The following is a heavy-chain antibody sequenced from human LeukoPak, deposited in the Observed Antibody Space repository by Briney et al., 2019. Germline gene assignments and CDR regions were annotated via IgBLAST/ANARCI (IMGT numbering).Heavy chain of an antibody. Sequence: ASVKVSCKASGYTFTSYGISWVRQAPGQGLEWMGWISAYNGNTNYAQKLQGRVTMTTDTSTSTAYMELRSLRSDDTAVYYCARDNRGNWNSDGFDYWGQGTLVTVSS. CDR3: ARDNRGNWNSDGFDY. CDR2: ISAYNGNT. CDR1: GYTFTSYG. V-gene: IGHV1-18*01. J-gene: IGHJ4*02. D-gene: IGHD1-7*01.